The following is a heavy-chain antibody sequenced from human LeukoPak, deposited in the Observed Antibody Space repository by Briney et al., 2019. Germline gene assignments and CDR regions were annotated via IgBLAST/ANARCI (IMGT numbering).Heavy chain of an antibody. Sequence: GGSLRLSCAASGFPFINFWMNWVRQAPGKGLEWVAIINRDGTQRYYVDSVKGRFTISRDNSKNTLYLQMNSLRAEDTAVYYCARDSGRFDVFDIWGQGTMVTVSS. J-gene: IGHJ3*02. CDR1: GFPFINFW. V-gene: IGHV3-7*05. D-gene: IGHD3-10*01. CDR2: INRDGTQR. CDR3: ARDSGRFDVFDI.